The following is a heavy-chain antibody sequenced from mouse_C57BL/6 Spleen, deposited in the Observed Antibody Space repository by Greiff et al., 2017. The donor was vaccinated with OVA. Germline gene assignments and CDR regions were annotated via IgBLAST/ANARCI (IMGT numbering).Heavy chain of an antibody. V-gene: IGHV1-82*01. J-gene: IGHJ1*03. Sequence: QVQLQQSGPELVKPGASVKISCKASGYAFSSSWMNWVKQRPGKGLEWIGRIYPGDGDTNYNGKFKGKATLTADKSSSTAYMQLSSLTSEDSAVYFCARLTNFDVWGTGTTVTVSS. CDR3: ARLTNFDV. CDR2: IYPGDGDT. D-gene: IGHD1-1*01. CDR1: GYAFSSSW.